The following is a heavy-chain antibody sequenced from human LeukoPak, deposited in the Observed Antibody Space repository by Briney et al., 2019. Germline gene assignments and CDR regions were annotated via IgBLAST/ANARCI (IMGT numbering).Heavy chain of an antibody. Sequence: PSETLSLTCAVYGGSFSGYYWSCIRQPPGKGLEWIGEINHSGSTNYNPSLKSRVTISVDTSKNQFSLKLSSVTAADTAVYYCARYSSSWSGWFDPWGQGTLVTVSS. CDR1: GGSFSGYY. CDR2: INHSGST. J-gene: IGHJ5*02. CDR3: ARYSSSWSGWFDP. V-gene: IGHV4-34*01. D-gene: IGHD6-13*01.